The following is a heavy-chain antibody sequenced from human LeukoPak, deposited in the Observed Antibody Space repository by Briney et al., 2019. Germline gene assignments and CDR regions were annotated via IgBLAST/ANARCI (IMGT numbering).Heavy chain of an antibody. CDR3: ARVGEYSSSSAFDY. CDR2: INPNSGGT. CDR1: GYTFTGYY. V-gene: IGHV1-2*02. D-gene: IGHD6-6*01. Sequence: ASVKVSCKASGYTFTGYYMHWVRQAPGQGLEWMGWINPNSGGTNYAQKFQGRVTMTRDTSISTAYMELSRLRSEDTAVYYCARVGEYSSSSAFDYWGQGTLVTVSS. J-gene: IGHJ4*02.